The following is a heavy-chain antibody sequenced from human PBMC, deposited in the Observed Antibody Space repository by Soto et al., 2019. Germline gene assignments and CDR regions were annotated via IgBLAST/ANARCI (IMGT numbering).Heavy chain of an antibody. D-gene: IGHD4-17*01. CDR2: ISSSSSYI. CDR3: ASYDYGDYAQRFDY. Sequence: ESGGGLVKPGGSLRLSCAASGFTFSSYSMNWVRQAPGKGLEWVSSISSSSSYIYYADSVKGRFTISRDNAKNSLYLQMNSLRAEDTAVYYCASYDYGDYAQRFDYWGQGTLVTVSS. CDR1: GFTFSSYS. J-gene: IGHJ4*02. V-gene: IGHV3-21*01.